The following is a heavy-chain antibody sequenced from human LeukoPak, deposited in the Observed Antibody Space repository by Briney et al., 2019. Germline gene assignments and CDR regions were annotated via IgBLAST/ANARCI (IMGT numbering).Heavy chain of an antibody. CDR1: GYTFTVYY. CDR3: AREDSSSWPYYYYYGMDV. Sequence: GASVTVSFTASGYTFTVYYMHWVRQAPGQGLEWMGWINPNGGGANYSQKFQGRGTITRSTAISTAYLELSRLRSDDTAVYYCAREDSSSWPYYYYYGMDVWGQGTTVTVSS. CDR2: INPNGGGA. J-gene: IGHJ6*02. D-gene: IGHD6-13*01. V-gene: IGHV1-2*02.